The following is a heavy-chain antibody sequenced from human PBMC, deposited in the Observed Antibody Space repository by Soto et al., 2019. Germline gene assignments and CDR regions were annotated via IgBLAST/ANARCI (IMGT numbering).Heavy chain of an antibody. CDR3: ARETYTMVLSSGYGMDV. CDR1: GGTFSSYA. D-gene: IGHD3-10*01. Sequence: QVQLVQSGAEVKKPGSSVKVSCKASGGTFSSYAISWVRQAPGQGLEWMGGIIPIFGAANYAQKFQGRVTITADESTSTAYMELSSLRSEDTAVYYCARETYTMVLSSGYGMDVWGQGTTVTVSS. V-gene: IGHV1-69*01. J-gene: IGHJ6*02. CDR2: IIPIFGAA.